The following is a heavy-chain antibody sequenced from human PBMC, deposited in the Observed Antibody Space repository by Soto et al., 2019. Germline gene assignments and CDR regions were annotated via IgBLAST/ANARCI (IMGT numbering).Heavy chain of an antibody. D-gene: IGHD3-16*01. CDR2: IRGGGNAA. V-gene: IGHV3-23*01. CDR3: SRMILGSTTRTNDWCFDL. J-gene: IGHJ2*01. Sequence: EVQVLESGGGLVQPGGSLRLSCAGSESTFINYAMNWVRQAQGKGLEWVSPIRGGGNAASFPDYVRGRFTIPRDNSKKTVTLQMTSPGVDDTVVYYCSRMILGSTTRTNDWCFDLWGRGTVVTV. CDR1: ESTFINYA.